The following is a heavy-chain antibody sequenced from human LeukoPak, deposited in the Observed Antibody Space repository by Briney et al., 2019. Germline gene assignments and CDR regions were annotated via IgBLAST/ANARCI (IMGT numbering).Heavy chain of an antibody. CDR3: ARNYESSGSDAFDI. J-gene: IGHJ3*02. D-gene: IGHD3-22*01. V-gene: IGHV5-51*01. CDR2: IYPGDSDT. Sequence: GESLKISCKGSGYSFTSYWIGWVRQMPGKGLEWMGIIYPGDSDTRYSSSFQGQVTISADKSFSTAYLQWSSLKASDTAMYYCARNYESSGSDAFDIWGQGTTVTVSS. CDR1: GYSFTSYW.